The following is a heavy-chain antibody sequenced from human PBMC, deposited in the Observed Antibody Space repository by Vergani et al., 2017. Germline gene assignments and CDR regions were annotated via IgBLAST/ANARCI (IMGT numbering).Heavy chain of an antibody. Sequence: EVQLVESGGGLVQPGGSLRLSCAASGFPLSNAWIHWVRQGPGKGLEWVSRVGFDGSDTVYADSVKGLFTISKYSAMNTVHLQMTNVRAEDTAVYFCARDGAGTIDFDYWGPGILVTVSS. CDR1: GFPLSNAW. D-gene: IGHD1-26*01. CDR2: VGFDGSDT. CDR3: ARDGAGTIDFDY. J-gene: IGHJ4*02. V-gene: IGHV3-74*01.